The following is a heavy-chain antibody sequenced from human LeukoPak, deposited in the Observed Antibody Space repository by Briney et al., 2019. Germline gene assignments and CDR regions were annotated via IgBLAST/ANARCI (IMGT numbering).Heavy chain of an antibody. J-gene: IGHJ4*02. V-gene: IGHV4-61*01. Sequence: SETLSLTCTVSGGSISSSSYYWGWIRQPPGKGLEWIGYIYYSGSTNYNPSLKSRVTISVDTSKNQFSLKLSSVTAADTAVYYCARDPDYWGQGTLVTVSS. CDR1: GGSISSSSYY. CDR3: ARDPDY. CDR2: IYYSGST.